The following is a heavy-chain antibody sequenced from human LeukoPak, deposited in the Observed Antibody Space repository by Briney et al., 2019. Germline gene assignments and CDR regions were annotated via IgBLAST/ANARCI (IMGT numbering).Heavy chain of an antibody. CDR1: GFTFSSYA. J-gene: IGHJ4*02. D-gene: IGHD3-10*01. CDR3: ARLITMVRGVAAGFGY. CDR2: ISGSGGST. Sequence: GGSLRLSCAASGFTFSSYAMSWVRKAPGKGLEWVSAISGSGGSTYYADSVKGRFTISRDNSKNTLYLQMNSLRAEDTAVYYCARLITMVRGVAAGFGYWGQGTLVTVSS. V-gene: IGHV3-23*01.